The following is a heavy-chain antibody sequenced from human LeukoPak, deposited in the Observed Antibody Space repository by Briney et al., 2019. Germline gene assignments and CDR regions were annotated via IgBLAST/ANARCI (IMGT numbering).Heavy chain of an antibody. Sequence: SGPTPVKPTQTLTLTCNFSGFSLSPSGMCVSWIRQPPGKALEWLALIDWDDNKYYITSLKTRLTISKNTSKNQVVLRMTNMDPADTATYFCARIRDYYDSGSFFDYWGQGNLVTVSS. CDR2: IDWDDNK. CDR3: ARIRDYYDSGSFFDY. D-gene: IGHD3-10*01. V-gene: IGHV2-70*01. CDR1: GFSLSPSGMC. J-gene: IGHJ4*02.